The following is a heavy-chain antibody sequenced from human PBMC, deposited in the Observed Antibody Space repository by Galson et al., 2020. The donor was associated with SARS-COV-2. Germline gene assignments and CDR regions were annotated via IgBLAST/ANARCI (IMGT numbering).Heavy chain of an antibody. D-gene: IGHD3-22*01. J-gene: IGHJ4*02. V-gene: IGHV4-34*01. CDR2: IDQSGTT. Sequence: SDTLSLTCAVYGRSFNNFYWSWIRQSPGKGLEWIGDIDQSGTTNYNPSLKSRLILSVDTSKNQFSLRLTSVTAADTSIYYCACLYYHDISASYSRDGFDYWGRGTLVTVSS. CDR1: GRSFNNFY. CDR3: ACLYYHDISASYSRDGFDY.